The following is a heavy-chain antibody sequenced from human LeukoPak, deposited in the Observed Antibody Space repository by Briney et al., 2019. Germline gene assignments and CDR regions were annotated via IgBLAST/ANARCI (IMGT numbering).Heavy chain of an antibody. D-gene: IGHD1-1*01. Sequence: PSETLSLTCNVSGASVSTHSWTWIRQPAGKRLEWIGRIHASGSANYNPSPKSRVAMSVDTSNNQFSLKVTSVTAADTAVHYCARDNPPGSYDYWGQGTLVTVSS. CDR1: GASVSTHS. CDR3: ARDNPPGSYDY. J-gene: IGHJ4*02. V-gene: IGHV4-4*07. CDR2: IHASGSA.